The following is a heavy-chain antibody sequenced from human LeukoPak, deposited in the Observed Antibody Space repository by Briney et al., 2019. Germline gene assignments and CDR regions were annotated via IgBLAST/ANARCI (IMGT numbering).Heavy chain of an antibody. D-gene: IGHD2-15*01. V-gene: IGHV1-46*01. CDR3: ARSMDLGYCSGGSCQYFDY. CDR2: FNPSGGST. Sequence: ASVKVSCKASGYTFTGYYMHWVRQAPGQGLEWMGIFNPSGGSTSYAQKFQGRVTMTRDTSTSTVYMELSSLRSEDTAVYYCARSMDLGYCSGGSCQYFDYWGQGTLVTVSS. CDR1: GYTFTGYY. J-gene: IGHJ4*02.